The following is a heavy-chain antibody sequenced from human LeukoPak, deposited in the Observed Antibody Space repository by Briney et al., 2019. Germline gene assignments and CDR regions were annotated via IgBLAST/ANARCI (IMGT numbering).Heavy chain of an antibody. J-gene: IGHJ4*02. CDR2: INHSGST. V-gene: IGHV4-34*01. CDR1: GGSFCGYY. D-gene: IGHD2-15*01. Sequence: KPSETLSLTCAVYGGSFCGYYWSWIRQPPGKGLEWIGEINHSGSTNYNPSLKSRVTISVDTSKTQFSLKLSSVTAADTAVYYCARRVVVAALGYWGQGALVTVSS. CDR3: ARRVVVAALGY.